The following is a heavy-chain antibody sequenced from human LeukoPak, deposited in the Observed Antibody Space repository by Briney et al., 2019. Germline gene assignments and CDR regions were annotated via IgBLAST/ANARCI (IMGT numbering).Heavy chain of an antibody. J-gene: IGHJ4*02. CDR2: INHSGST. D-gene: IGHD5-18*01. CDR1: GGSFSGYY. V-gene: IGHV4-34*01. CDR3: ARRRGYSYGTLDY. Sequence: SETLSLTCAVYGGSFSGYYWSWIRQPPGKGLEWIGEINHSGSTNYNPPLKSRVTISVDTSKNQFSLKLSSVTAADTAVYYCARRRGYSYGTLDYWGQGTLVTVSS.